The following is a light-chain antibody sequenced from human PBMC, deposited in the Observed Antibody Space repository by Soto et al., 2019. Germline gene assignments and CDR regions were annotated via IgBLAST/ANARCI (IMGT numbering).Light chain of an antibody. Sequence: EIILTQSPATLYVSPGERATLSCRASQSLTSNLAWYQQRPGQVPSLLIYDKSTRATVIPARFSGSGSGTEFTLTIASLQSEDFAVYYCQQYNHWPRMLSFGGGTRV. CDR2: DKS. CDR1: QSLTSN. CDR3: QQYNHWPRMLS. J-gene: IGKJ4*01. V-gene: IGKV3-15*01.